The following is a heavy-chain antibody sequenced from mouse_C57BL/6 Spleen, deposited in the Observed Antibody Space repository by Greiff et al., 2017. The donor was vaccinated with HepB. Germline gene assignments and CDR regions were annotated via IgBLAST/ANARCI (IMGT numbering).Heavy chain of an antibody. V-gene: IGHV1-55*01. J-gene: IGHJ3*01. CDR2: IYPGSGST. D-gene: IGHD1-1*01. Sequence: QVQLQQPGAELVKPGASVKMSCKASGYTFTSYWITWVKQRPGQGLEWIGDIYPGSGSTNYNEKFKSKATLTVDTSSSTAYMQLSSLTSEDSAVYYCARSLYVSSYDWFAYWGQGTLVTVSA. CDR1: GYTFTSYW. CDR3: ARSLYVSSYDWFAY.